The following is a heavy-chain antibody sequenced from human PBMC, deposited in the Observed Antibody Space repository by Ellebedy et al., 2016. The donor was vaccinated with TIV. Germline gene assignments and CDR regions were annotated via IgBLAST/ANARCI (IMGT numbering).Heavy chain of an antibody. D-gene: IGHD3-22*01. CDR2: IIPIFGTA. CDR1: GGTFSSYA. Sequence: SVKVSXKASGGTFSSYAISWVRQAPGQGLEWMGGIIPIFGTANYAQKFQGRVTITADKSTSTAYMELSSLRSEDTAVYYCASSPKPYYYDSSGYYLNWFDPWGQGTLVTVSS. CDR3: ASSPKPYYYDSSGYYLNWFDP. V-gene: IGHV1-69*06. J-gene: IGHJ5*02.